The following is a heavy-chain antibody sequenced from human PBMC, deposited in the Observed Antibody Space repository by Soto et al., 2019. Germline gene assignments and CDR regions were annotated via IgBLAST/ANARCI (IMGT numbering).Heavy chain of an antibody. D-gene: IGHD6-13*01. J-gene: IGHJ3*02. CDR3: ARGYSSSWSDAFDI. CDR2: ISSSSSYT. Sequence: GGSLRLSCAASGFTFSDYYMSWIRQAPGKGLEWVSYISSSSSYTNYADSVKGRFTISRDNAKNSLYLQMNSLRAEDTAVYYCARGYSSSWSDAFDIWGQGTMVTVSS. V-gene: IGHV3-11*05. CDR1: GFTFSDYY.